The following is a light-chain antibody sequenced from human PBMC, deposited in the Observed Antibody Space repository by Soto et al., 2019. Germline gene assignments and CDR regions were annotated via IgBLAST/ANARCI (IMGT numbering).Light chain of an antibody. J-gene: IGKJ4*01. CDR2: DAS. V-gene: IGKV3-20*01. Sequence: EFVLTQSPGTLSLSPGEIATLFCRASQTVRHNYLAWYQQKPGQAPRLMIYDASSRATGIPDRFSGGWSGTDCTLTISRLEPEDVSVYYCQQFSSYPLTFCGGTKVDI. CDR1: QTVRHNY. CDR3: QQFSSYPLT.